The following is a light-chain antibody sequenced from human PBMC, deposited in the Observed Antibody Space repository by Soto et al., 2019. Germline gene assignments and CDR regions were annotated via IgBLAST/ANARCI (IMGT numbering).Light chain of an antibody. CDR2: DAS. J-gene: IGKJ2*01. CDR1: QSISSW. Sequence: IQMTQSPSTLSASVGDRFTITCRASQSISSWLAWYQQKPGKAPKLLIYDASSLESGVPSRFSGSGSGTEFTLTISSLQPDDFATYYCQQYNSHWYNFGQRTKVDIK. CDR3: QQYNSHWYN. V-gene: IGKV1-5*01.